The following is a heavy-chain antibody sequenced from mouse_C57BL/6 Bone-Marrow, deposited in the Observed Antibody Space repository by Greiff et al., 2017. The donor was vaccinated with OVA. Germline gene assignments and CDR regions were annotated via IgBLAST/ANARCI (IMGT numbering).Heavy chain of an antibody. D-gene: IGHD3-3*01. J-gene: IGHJ1*03. CDR3: ARKGALNGGWWYFDV. CDR2: IWSGGST. V-gene: IGHV2-2*01. Sequence: VQLVESGPGLVQPSQSLSITCTVSGFSLTSYGVHWVRQSPGKGLEWLGVIWSGGSTDYNAAFIYSLSISTANSTSQDFCKRNSLQADDTAIYGCARKGALNGGWWYFDVWGTGTTVTVSS. CDR1: GFSLTSYG.